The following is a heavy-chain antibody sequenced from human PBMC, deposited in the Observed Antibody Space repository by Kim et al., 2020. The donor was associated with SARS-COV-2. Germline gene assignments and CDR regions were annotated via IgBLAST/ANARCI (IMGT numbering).Heavy chain of an antibody. CDR3: ARVSGYDSRRGDY. V-gene: IGHV1-69*13. CDR2: IIPIFGTA. D-gene: IGHD5-12*01. CDR1: GGTFSSYA. Sequence: SVKVSCKASGGTFSSYAISWVRQAPGQGLEWMGGIIPIFGTANYAQKFQGRVTITADESTSTAYMELNSLRSEDTAVYYCARVSGYDSRRGDYWGQGTLVTVSS. J-gene: IGHJ4*02.